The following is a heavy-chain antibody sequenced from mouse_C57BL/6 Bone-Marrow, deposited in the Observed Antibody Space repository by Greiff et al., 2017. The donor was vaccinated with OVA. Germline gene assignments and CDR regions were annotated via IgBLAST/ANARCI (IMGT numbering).Heavy chain of an antibody. CDR2: IWTGGGT. CDR1: GFSLTSYA. D-gene: IGHD1-1*01. Sequence: VKLVESGPGLVAPSQSLSITCTVSGFSLTSYAISWVRQPPGKGLEWLGVIWTGGGTNYTSALKSRLSISKDNSKSQVFLKMNSLQTDDTARYYCARNLRYYGSSYFDYWGQGTTLTVAS. J-gene: IGHJ2*01. V-gene: IGHV2-9-1*01. CDR3: ARNLRYYGSSYFDY.